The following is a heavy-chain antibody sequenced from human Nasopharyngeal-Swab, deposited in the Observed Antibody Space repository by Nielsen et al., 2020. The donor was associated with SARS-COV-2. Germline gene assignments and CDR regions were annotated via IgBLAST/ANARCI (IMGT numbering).Heavy chain of an antibody. V-gene: IGHV3-9*01. CDR2: IIWNGDSR. J-gene: IGHJ3*02. D-gene: IGHD4-23*01. Sequence: LSLTCAAPGFTFDDHAMHWVRQAPGKGLEWVSGIIWNGDSRGYADSVKGRFTISRDSAKKSLYLQMNSLRPDDTALYYCAKDKGRGISPVEGSLDIWGQGTMVTVSS. CDR1: GFTFDDHA. CDR3: AKDKGRGISPVEGSLDI.